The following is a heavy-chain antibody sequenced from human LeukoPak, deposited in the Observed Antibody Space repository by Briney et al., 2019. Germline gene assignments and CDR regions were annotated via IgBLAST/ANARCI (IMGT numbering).Heavy chain of an antibody. V-gene: IGHV1-69*05. D-gene: IGHD2-2*01. CDR3: ALNRGQYCSSTSCQRWFDP. J-gene: IGHJ5*02. CDR1: GYTFTSYD. Sequence: SVKVSCKASGYTFTSYDINWVRQAPGQGLEWMGGIIPIFGTANYAQKFQGRVTITTDESTSTAYMKLSSLRSEDTAVYYCALNRGQYCSSTSCQRWFDPWGQGTLVTVSS. CDR2: IIPIFGTA.